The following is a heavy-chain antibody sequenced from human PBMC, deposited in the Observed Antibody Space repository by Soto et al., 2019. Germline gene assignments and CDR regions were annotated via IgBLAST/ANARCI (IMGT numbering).Heavy chain of an antibody. Sequence: GGSLRLSCAASGFTFSNYGMHWVRQAPGKGLEWVAVIRNDGSNEYYADSVKGRFTISRDNPKHTLYLQMNSLRAEDAAVYYCAKGPAGGDTHRSADYWGQGALVTVSS. D-gene: IGHD3-16*01. J-gene: IGHJ4*02. CDR2: IRNDGSNE. CDR1: GFTFSNYG. CDR3: AKGPAGGDTHRSADY. V-gene: IGHV3-30*18.